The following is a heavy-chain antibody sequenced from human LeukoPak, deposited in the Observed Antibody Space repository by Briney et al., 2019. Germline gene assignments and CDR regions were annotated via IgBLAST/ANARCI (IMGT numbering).Heavy chain of an antibody. CDR3: ARGLKWTGCYYYFDY. Sequence: ASVKVSCKTSGYTFPSYDINWVRQATGQGLEWMGWMNPNSGNTGYTQKFQGRVTITRNTSITTAYMELSSLRSEDTAVYYCARGLKWTGCYYYFDYWGQGTLVTVSS. CDR2: MNPNSGNT. V-gene: IGHV1-8*01. D-gene: IGHD1-26*01. CDR1: GYTFPSYD. J-gene: IGHJ4*02.